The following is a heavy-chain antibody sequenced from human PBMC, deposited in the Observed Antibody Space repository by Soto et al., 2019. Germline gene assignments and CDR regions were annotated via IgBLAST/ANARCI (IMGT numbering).Heavy chain of an antibody. CDR3: ARDWGVEMATICY. Sequence: QVQLVESGGGVVQPGRSLRLSCAASGFTFSSYAMHWVRQAPGKGLEWVAVISYDGSNKYYADSVKGRFTISRDNSKNTLYLQMNSLSAEDTAVYYCARDWGVEMATICYWGQGSLVTVCS. CDR2: ISYDGSNK. CDR1: GFTFSSYA. J-gene: IGHJ4*02. D-gene: IGHD5-12*01. V-gene: IGHV3-30-3*01.